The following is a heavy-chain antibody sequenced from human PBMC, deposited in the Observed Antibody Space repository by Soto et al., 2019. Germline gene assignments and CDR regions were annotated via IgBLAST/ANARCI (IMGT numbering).Heavy chain of an antibody. D-gene: IGHD3-3*01. CDR1: GYSFTSYW. J-gene: IGHJ6*02. CDR2: IYPGDSDT. CDR3: ARHVYDVWTGSHFPDYNSGMDV. V-gene: IGHV5-51*01. Sequence: PGEPLKISCKGSGYSFTSYWIGWVRQMPGKGLEWMGIIYPGDSDTRYSPSFQGQVTISADKSISTAYLQWSRLKATYTVMYYCARHVYDVWTGSHFPDYNSGMDVWGHGTTVTVSS.